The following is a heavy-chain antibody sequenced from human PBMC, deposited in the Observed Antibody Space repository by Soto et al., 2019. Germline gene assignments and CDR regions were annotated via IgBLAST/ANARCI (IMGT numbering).Heavy chain of an antibody. CDR2: IYYSGST. J-gene: IGHJ6*03. V-gene: IGHV4-31*03. Sequence: QVQLQESGPGLVKPSQTLSLTCTVSGGSISSGGYYWSWIRQHPGKGLEWIGYIYYSGSTYYNPSLKGRVTISVDTSKNQFSLKLCSVTAADTAVYYCARDLESGDAWPEYYYYYMDVWGKGTTVTVSS. CDR1: GGSISSGGYY. CDR3: ARDLESGDAWPEYYYYYMDV. D-gene: IGHD4-17*01.